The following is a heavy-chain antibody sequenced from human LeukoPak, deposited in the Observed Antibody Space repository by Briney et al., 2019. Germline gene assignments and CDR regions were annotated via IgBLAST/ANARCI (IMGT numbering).Heavy chain of an antibody. CDR2: IYYTGST. CDR1: GGSISGSSYY. Sequence: SETLSLTCTVSGGSISGSSYYWGWIRQPPGKGLEWIGSIYYTGSTFYNPSLKSRVTISVDTSKNQFSLKLSSVTAADTAVYYCARPDDSSGYFPYWGQGTLVTVSS. D-gene: IGHD3-22*01. J-gene: IGHJ4*02. CDR3: ARPDDSSGYFPY. V-gene: IGHV4-39*01.